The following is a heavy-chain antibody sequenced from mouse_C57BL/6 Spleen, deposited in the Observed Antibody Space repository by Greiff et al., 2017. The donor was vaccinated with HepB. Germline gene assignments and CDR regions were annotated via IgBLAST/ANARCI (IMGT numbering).Heavy chain of an antibody. D-gene: IGHD5-1*01. Sequence: EVKLEESGGGLVQPGGSMKLSCVASGFTFSNYWMNWVRQSPEKGLEWVAQIRLKSDNYATHYAESVKGRFTISRDDSKSSVYLQMNNLRAEDTGIYYCTGVPEVLAYWGQGTLVTVSA. CDR1: GFTFSNYW. J-gene: IGHJ3*01. CDR3: TGVPEVLAY. V-gene: IGHV6-3*01. CDR2: IRLKSDNYAT.